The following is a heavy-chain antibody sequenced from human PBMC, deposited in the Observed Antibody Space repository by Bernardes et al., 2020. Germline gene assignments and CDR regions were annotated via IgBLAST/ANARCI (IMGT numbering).Heavy chain of an antibody. J-gene: IGHJ3*02. CDR3: GRRRWGWSDLGALDI. CDR2: ISDDGVKT. D-gene: IGHD1-1*01. V-gene: IGHV3-23*01. Sequence: GGSLRLSCAASGFTFSSYAFSWVRQAPGKGLEWVSAISDDGVKTYYADSVKGRFTISRDSSNNTIYLQMNSLRDEDTAVYYCGRRRWGWSDLGALDIWGQGRMVTVSS. CDR1: GFTFSSYA.